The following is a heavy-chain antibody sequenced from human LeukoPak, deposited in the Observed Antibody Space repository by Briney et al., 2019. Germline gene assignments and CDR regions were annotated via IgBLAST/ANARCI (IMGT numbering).Heavy chain of an antibody. CDR3: AKGGHGLYFDY. Sequence: GGSLRLSCAASGFTFSSYSMNWVRQAPGKGLEWVSAISGSGGSTYYADSVKGRFTISRDNSKNTLYLQMNSLRAEDTAVYYCAKGGHGLYFDYWGQGTLVTVSS. D-gene: IGHD3/OR15-3a*01. CDR1: GFTFSSYS. V-gene: IGHV3-23*01. J-gene: IGHJ4*02. CDR2: ISGSGGST.